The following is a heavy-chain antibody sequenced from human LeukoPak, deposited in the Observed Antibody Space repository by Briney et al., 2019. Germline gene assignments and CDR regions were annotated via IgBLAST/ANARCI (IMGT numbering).Heavy chain of an antibody. CDR2: INAGNGNT. D-gene: IGHD3-10*01. Sequence: ASVKVSCKASGYTCTSYAMHWVRQAPGQRLEWMGWINAGNGNTKYSQKIQGRVTITRDTSASTAYMELSSLRSEDTAVYYCAREYYYGSGSNLSGMDVWGQGTTVTVSS. J-gene: IGHJ6*02. CDR3: AREYYYGSGSNLSGMDV. CDR1: GYTCTSYA. V-gene: IGHV1-3*01.